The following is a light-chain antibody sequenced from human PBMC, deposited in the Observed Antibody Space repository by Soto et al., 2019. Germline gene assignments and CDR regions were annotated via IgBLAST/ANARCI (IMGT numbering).Light chain of an antibody. Sequence: QFVLTQSPSASASLGASVKLTCTLSSGHSSYAIAWHQQQSERGPRYLMKLNSDGSHTRGDGIPDRFSGSSSGAERYLTISSLQSDDEADYYSQTCDTGIHGVFGGGTKVTVL. J-gene: IGLJ3*02. CDR2: LNSDGSH. CDR3: QTCDTGIHGV. V-gene: IGLV4-69*01. CDR1: SGHSSYA.